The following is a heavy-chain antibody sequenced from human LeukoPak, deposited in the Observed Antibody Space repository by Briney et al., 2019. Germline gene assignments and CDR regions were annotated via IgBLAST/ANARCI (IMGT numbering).Heavy chain of an antibody. CDR2: INPNSGGT. V-gene: IGHV1-2*06. Sequence: ASVKVSRKASGYTFTGYYMNWVRQAPGQGLEWMGRINPNSGGTNYAQKFQGRVTMTRDTSISTAYMELSRLRSDDTAVYYCARDPSSGWYPHFDYWGQGTLVTVSS. CDR3: ARDPSSGWYPHFDY. D-gene: IGHD6-19*01. J-gene: IGHJ4*02. CDR1: GYTFTGYY.